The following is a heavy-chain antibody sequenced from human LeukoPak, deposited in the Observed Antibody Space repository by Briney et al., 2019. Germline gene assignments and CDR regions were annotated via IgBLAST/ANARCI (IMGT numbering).Heavy chain of an antibody. CDR3: ARATSIAARPGYYYYMDV. V-gene: IGHV4-34*01. D-gene: IGHD6-6*01. Sequence: SETLSLTCAVYGGSFSGYYWSWIRQPPGKGLEWTGEINHSGSTNYNPSLKSRVTISVDTSKNQFSLKLSSVTAADTAVYYCARATSIAARPGYYYYMDVWGKGTTVTVSS. CDR2: INHSGST. CDR1: GGSFSGYY. J-gene: IGHJ6*03.